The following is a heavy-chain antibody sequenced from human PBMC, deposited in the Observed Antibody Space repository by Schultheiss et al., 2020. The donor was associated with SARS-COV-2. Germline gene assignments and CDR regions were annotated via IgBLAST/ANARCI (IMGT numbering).Heavy chain of an antibody. CDR1: GGSFSGYY. D-gene: IGHD5-18*01. CDR2: INHSGST. CDR3: ARAAGTGMVDY. V-gene: IGHV4-34*01. Sequence: SETLSLTCAVYGGSFSGYYWSWIRQPPGKGLEWIGEINHSGSTNYNPSLKSRVTISVDTSKNQFSLKLSSVTAADTAVFYCARAAGTGMVDYWGQGTLVTVSS. J-gene: IGHJ4*02.